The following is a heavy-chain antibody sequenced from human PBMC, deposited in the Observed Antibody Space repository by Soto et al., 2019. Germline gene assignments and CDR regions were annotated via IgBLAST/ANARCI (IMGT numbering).Heavy chain of an antibody. CDR3: AKVRFSSSQKWGYYYYGMDV. CDR2: ISGSGGST. CDR1: GFTFSSYA. V-gene: IGHV3-23*01. J-gene: IGHJ6*02. D-gene: IGHD6-13*01. Sequence: GGSLRLSCAASGFTFSSYAMSWVRQAPGKGLEWVSAISGSGGSTYYADSVKGRFTISRDNSKNTLYLQMNSLRAEDTAVYYCAKVRFSSSQKWGYYYYGMDVWGQGTTVTVSS.